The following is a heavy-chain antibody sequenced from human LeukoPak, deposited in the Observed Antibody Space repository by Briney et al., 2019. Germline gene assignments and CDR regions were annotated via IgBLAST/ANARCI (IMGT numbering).Heavy chain of an antibody. CDR1: GYTFSNYA. CDR3: ARGIWSARTVDYYLDY. J-gene: IGHJ4*02. V-gene: IGHV1-3*01. Sequence: ASVKVSCKASGYTFSNYAIHWVRQAPGQRLEWMGWINAGNGNTKYLQNFQGRVTITRDSSATTAYMELSSLRSEDTAIYYCARGIWSARTVDYYLDYWGQGALVTVSS. D-gene: IGHD2-21*01. CDR2: INAGNGNT.